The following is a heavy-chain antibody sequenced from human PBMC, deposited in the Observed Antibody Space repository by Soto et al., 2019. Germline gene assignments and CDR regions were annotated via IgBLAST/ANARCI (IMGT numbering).Heavy chain of an antibody. CDR1: GFTFSSYA. CDR2: FDGSGGDR. CDR3: VKEIVAGAYVETSALDF. D-gene: IGHD3-22*01. Sequence: EVHLLESGGDLVQPGGSLRLSCEASGFTFSSYAMGWVRQAPGTGLVWVSVFDGSGGDRSLADSVKGRFTISRVNSKNKLYLQMDRLRVEDTARYFCVKEIVAGAYVETSALDFWGQGILVTVSS. J-gene: IGHJ4*02. V-gene: IGHV3-23*01.